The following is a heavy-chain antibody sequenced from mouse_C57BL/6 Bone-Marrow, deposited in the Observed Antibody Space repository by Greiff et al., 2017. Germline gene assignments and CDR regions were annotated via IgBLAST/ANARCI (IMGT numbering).Heavy chain of an antibody. CDR3: IDYDGYCAVDY. Sequence: EVQLQQSGAELVRPGASVKLSCTASGFNIKDDYMHWVKQRPEQGLEWIGWIDPENGDTEYASKFQGKATITADTSSNTAYLQLSSLTSEDTAVYYCIDYDGYCAVDYWGQGTSVTDSS. J-gene: IGHJ4*01. CDR2: IDPENGDT. V-gene: IGHV14-4*01. CDR1: GFNIKDDY. D-gene: IGHD2-4*01.